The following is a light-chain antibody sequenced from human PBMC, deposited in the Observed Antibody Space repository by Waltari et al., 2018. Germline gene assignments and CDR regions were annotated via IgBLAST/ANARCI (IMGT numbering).Light chain of an antibody. CDR2: DVT. J-gene: IGLJ2*01. CDR3: CSFTATHTLL. CDR1: NNDVGASKF. V-gene: IGLV2-14*03. Sequence: QSALTQPASVSGSPGQSITISCTGTNNDVGASKFVPWYQQHPGRAPQLMIYDVTDRPSGISYRFYGSQSANTASLTISGLLPEDEAIYYCCSFTATHTLLFGGGTTVTVL.